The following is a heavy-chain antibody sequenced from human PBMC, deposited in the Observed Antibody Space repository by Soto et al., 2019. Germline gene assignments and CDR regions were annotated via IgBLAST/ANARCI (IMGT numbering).Heavy chain of an antibody. CDR2: IYHSGST. J-gene: IGHJ6*02. CDR1: GGSISSSNW. D-gene: IGHD2-15*01. CDR3: ARRCGGSCYTRYYYYYGMDV. V-gene: IGHV4-4*02. Sequence: SETLSLTCAVSGGSISSSNWWSWVRQPPGKGLEWIGEIYHSGSTNYNPSLKSRVTISVDKSKNQFSLKLSSVTAADTAVYYCARRCGGSCYTRYYYYYGMDVWGQGTTVTVSS.